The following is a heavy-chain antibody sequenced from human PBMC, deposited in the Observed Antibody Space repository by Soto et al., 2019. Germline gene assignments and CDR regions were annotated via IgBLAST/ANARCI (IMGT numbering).Heavy chain of an antibody. CDR1: GYTFTRSG. J-gene: IGHJ6*02. CDR3: AREGVAPYYFCGMDV. V-gene: IGHV1-18*01. D-gene: IGHD5-12*01. Sequence: QVQLVQSGAEVKKPGASVKVSCKASGYTFTRSGISWVRQAPGQGLEWMGWISTYNGDTNYAQKFQGRVTMTTDTSTRTVHMEVRSLRSDDTAVYYCAREGVAPYYFCGMDVWGQGTPVTVSS. CDR2: ISTYNGDT.